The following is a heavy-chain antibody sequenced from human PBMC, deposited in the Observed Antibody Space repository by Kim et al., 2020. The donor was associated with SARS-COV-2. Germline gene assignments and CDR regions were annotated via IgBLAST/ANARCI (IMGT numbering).Heavy chain of an antibody. CDR1: GFTISRYA. J-gene: IGHJ4*02. V-gene: IGHV3-23*01. CDR2: ISGSGGST. Sequence: GGSLRLSCVVSGFTISRYAMSWVRQAPGKGLEWVSFISGSGGSTYYADSVKGRFTISRDNSKNMLYLQRSSLRAEDTAVYYCATSERGYSYGHDYWGQGTLVTVSS. CDR3: ATSERGYSYGHDY. D-gene: IGHD5-18*01.